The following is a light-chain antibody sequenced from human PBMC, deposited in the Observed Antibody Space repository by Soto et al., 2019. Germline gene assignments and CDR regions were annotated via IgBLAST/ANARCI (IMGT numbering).Light chain of an antibody. CDR2: GAS. J-gene: IGKJ4*01. CDR3: QQYNNWPLT. V-gene: IGKV3-15*01. Sequence: EIVMTQSPATLSVSPGERATLSCRASQSVSSNLAWYQQKPGQAPRLLIYGASTRATGIPARFSGSGSGTELTLTISSLQSEDFAVYYCQQYNNWPLTFGGGTKVDLK. CDR1: QSVSSN.